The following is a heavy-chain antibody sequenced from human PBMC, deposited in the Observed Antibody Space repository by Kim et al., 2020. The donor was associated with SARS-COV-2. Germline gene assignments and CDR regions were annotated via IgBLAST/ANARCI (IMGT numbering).Heavy chain of an antibody. CDR3: ARDSYCGGDCRL. J-gene: IGHJ4*02. V-gene: IGHV3-53*01. Sequence: SYPDSGKGRFPISRDNSKNTLYLQMNSLRAEDTAVYYWARDSYCGGDCRLGGQGTLVTVSS. D-gene: IGHD2-21*02.